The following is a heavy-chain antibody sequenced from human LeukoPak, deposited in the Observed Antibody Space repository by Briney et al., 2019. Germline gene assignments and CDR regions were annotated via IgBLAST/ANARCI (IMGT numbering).Heavy chain of an antibody. Sequence: PGRSLRLSCAASGFTFSSYGRQWVRQAPGKGLEWVAVIWYDGSNKYYADSVKGRFTISRDNSKNTLYLQMNSLRAEDTAVYYCAKDGGVVVIGDELDYWGQGTLVTVSS. CDR2: IWYDGSNK. V-gene: IGHV3-33*06. D-gene: IGHD3-22*01. CDR3: AKDGGVVVIGDELDY. CDR1: GFTFSSYG. J-gene: IGHJ4*02.